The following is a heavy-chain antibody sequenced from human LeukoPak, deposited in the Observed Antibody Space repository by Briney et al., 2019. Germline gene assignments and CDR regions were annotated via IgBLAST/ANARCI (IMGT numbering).Heavy chain of an antibody. CDR1: GFTFSHFW. V-gene: IGHV3-7*01. J-gene: IGHJ4*02. CDR3: AREDGYCSGGNCYSYFDS. Sequence: GGSLRLSCAASGFTFSHFWMSWVRQAPGKGLEWVAYIKKTGSETYYVDSVKGRFTITRDNTRNSLFLQMYSLRAEDTAVYFCAREDGYCSGGNCYSYFDSWAREPWSPSPQ. CDR2: IKKTGSET. D-gene: IGHD2-15*01.